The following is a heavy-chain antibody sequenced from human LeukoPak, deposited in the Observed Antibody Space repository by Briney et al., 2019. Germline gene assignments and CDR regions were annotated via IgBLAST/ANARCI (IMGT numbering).Heavy chain of an antibody. Sequence: GASVKVSCKASGGTFSSYAISWVRQAPGQGLEWMGGIIPIFGTANYAQKFQGRVTITADESTSTAYMELSSLRSEDTAVYYCASESTDNHPPSSSAEYFQHWGQGTLVTVSS. J-gene: IGHJ1*01. CDR1: GGTFSSYA. CDR2: IIPIFGTA. V-gene: IGHV1-69*13. CDR3: ASESTDNHPPSSSAEYFQH. D-gene: IGHD6-6*01.